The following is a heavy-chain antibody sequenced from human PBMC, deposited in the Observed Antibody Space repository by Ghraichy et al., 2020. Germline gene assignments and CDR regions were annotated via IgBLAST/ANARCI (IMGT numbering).Heavy chain of an antibody. J-gene: IGHJ4*02. CDR1: GFSFSSSQVG. CDR3: THRTSGRKSGWTYAFFYY. V-gene: IGHV2-5*02. CDR2: IYWDDDK. Sequence: SGPTLVKPTQTLTLTCTFSGFSFSSSQVGVGWIRQPPGKALEWLALIYWDDDKVYSPSLRDRLTIIKDTSKNQVVLIMTNVDPVDTATYYCTHRTSGRKSGWTYAFFYYWGQGTVVTVSP. D-gene: IGHD6-19*01.